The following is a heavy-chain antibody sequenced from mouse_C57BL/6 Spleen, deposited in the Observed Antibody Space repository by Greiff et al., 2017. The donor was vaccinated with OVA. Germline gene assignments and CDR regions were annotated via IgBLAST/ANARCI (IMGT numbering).Heavy chain of an antibody. V-gene: IGHV5-16*01. CDR3: AREGVLYAMDY. CDR2: INYDGSST. CDR1: GFTFSDYY. J-gene: IGHJ4*01. Sequence: EVKVVESEGGLVQPGSSMKLSCTASGFTFSDYYMAWVRQVPEKGLEWVANINYDGSSTYYLDSLKSRFIISRDNAKNILYLQLSSLKSEDTATYYCAREGVLYAMDYWGQGTSVTVSS.